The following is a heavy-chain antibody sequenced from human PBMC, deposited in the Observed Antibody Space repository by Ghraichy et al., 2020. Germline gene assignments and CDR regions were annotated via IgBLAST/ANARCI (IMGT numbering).Heavy chain of an antibody. V-gene: IGHV3-15*05. CDR2: IKSKAGGGTK. Sequence: GGSLRLSCVASGFNFNIAWMNWVRQAPGKGLEWVGRIKSKAGGGTKDYSAPVKGRFTISRDDAMNKVYLEMKSLKTEDTAVYYCVAIVRGTPEDPILDYWRQGTLVTVSS. D-gene: IGHD1-14*01. CDR1: GFNFNIAW. J-gene: IGHJ4*02. CDR3: VAIVRGTPEDPILDY.